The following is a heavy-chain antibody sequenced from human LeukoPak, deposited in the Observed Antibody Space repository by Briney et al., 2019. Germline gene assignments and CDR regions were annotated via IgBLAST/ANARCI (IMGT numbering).Heavy chain of an antibody. V-gene: IGHV4-4*09. J-gene: IGHJ3*01. CDR3: ARATIAPKAFDF. CDR1: GGSISSYY. D-gene: IGHD6-13*01. Sequence: KPSETLSLTCTVSGGSISSYYWSWIRQPPGKGLEWIGYIYHSGSTYYNPSLKSRVTILVDTSKNQSSLKLSSVTAADTAVYYCARATIAPKAFDFWGQGTMVTVSS. CDR2: IYHSGST.